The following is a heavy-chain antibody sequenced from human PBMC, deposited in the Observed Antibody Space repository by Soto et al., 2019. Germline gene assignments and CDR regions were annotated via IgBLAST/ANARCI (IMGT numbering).Heavy chain of an antibody. CDR1: GYTFTSYG. CDR2: ISAYNGNT. Sequence: ASVKVSCKASGYTFTSYGISWVRQAHGQGLEWMGWISAYNGNTNYAQKLQGRVTMTTDTSTSTAYMELRSLRSDDTAVYYCVGTGTSPYYYYGMDVWGQGTTVTVSS. J-gene: IGHJ6*02. D-gene: IGHD1-1*01. V-gene: IGHV1-18*04. CDR3: VGTGTSPYYYYGMDV.